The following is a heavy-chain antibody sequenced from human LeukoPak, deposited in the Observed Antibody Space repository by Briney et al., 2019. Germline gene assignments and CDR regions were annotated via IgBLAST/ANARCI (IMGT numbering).Heavy chain of an antibody. V-gene: IGHV3-66*01. CDR2: IYSGGST. CDR1: GLTVSSNY. Sequence: GGSLRLSCAASGLTVSSNYMSWVRQAPGKGLEWVSVIYSGGSTYYADSVKGRFTISRDNSKNTLYLQMNSLRAEDTAVYYCARGMIVVPYPYYFDYWGQGTLVTVSS. D-gene: IGHD3-22*01. J-gene: IGHJ4*02. CDR3: ARGMIVVPYPYYFDY.